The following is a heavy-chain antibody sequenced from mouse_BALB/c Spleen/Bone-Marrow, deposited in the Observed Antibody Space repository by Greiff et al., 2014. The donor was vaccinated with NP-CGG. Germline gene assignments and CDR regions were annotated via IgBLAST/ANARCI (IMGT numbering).Heavy chain of an antibody. Sequence: QVQLQQPGPQLVRPGASVKISCKASGYSFTSYWMHWVKQRPGQGLEWIGMIDPSDSETRLNQKFMDKATLTVDKSSSTAYMQLSGPTSEDSAVYYCARDGSSPAWFGYWGQGTLVTVSA. V-gene: IGHV1S127*01. J-gene: IGHJ3*01. CDR3: ARDGSSPAWFGY. CDR1: GYSFTSYW. CDR2: IDPSDSET. D-gene: IGHD1-1*01.